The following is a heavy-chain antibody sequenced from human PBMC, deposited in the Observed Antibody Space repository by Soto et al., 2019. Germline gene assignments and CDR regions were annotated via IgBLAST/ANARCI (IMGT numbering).Heavy chain of an antibody. CDR1: GDTFSFYT. J-gene: IGHJ4*02. D-gene: IGHD3-10*01. CDR2: VIPIVSMS. V-gene: IGHV1-69*02. CDR3: AASYGSGYRAFDY. Sequence: QVQLVQSGAEVRKPGSSVKVSCKASGDTFSFYTINWVRQAPGLGLEWMGRVIPIVSMSNYAQKFQGRVTITADKSTNTAYMQLSSLRSEDTAIYYCAASYGSGYRAFDYWGQGALVTVSS.